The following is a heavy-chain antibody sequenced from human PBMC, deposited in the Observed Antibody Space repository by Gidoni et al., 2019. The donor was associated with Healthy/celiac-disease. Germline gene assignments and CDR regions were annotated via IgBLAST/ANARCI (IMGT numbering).Heavy chain of an antibody. CDR3: VKDASLEWLQPLYYYYYMDV. V-gene: IGHV3-64D*06. CDR1: GFPFRSYA. CDR2: ISSNGGST. Sequence: EVQLVESGGGLVQPGGSLRLSCSASGFPFRSYAMHWVRQAPGKGLEYVSAISSNGGSTYYADSVKGRFTISRDNSKNTLYLQMSSLRAEDTAVYYCVKDASLEWLQPLYYYYYMDVWGKGTTVTVSS. D-gene: IGHD3-3*01. J-gene: IGHJ6*03.